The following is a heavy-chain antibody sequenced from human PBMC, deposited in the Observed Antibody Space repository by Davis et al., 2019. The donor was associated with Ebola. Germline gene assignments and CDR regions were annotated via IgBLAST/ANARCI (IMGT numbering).Heavy chain of an antibody. D-gene: IGHD5-18*01. CDR1: GGSISSSIYY. J-gene: IGHJ4*02. CDR3: ARVSYSYGTIDY. CDR2: IYHTGST. Sequence: MPSETLSLTCTVSGGSISSSIYYWGWIRQPPGKGLEWIGSIYHTGSTYYSPSLKSRVTISIDTSKNQFSLTLNSVTAADTAVYYCARVSYSYGTIDYWGQGTLVTVSS. V-gene: IGHV4-39*07.